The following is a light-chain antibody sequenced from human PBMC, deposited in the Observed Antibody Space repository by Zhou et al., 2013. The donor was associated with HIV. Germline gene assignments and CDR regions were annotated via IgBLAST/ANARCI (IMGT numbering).Light chain of an antibody. Sequence: IQMTQSPSTLSASVGDRVTITCRASQSISSWMAWYQKKPGKAPKLLIYKASSLESGVPSRFSGSGSGTEFTLTISSLQPDDFATYYCQQYNSGFGQGTKVKSN. V-gene: IGKV1-5*03. CDR2: KAS. J-gene: IGKJ1*01. CDR1: QSISSW. CDR3: QQYNSG.